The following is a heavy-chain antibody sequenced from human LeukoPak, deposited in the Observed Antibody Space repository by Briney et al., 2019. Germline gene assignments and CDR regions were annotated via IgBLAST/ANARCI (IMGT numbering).Heavy chain of an antibody. CDR2: VWYDGSNE. D-gene: IGHD5-12*01. CDR1: GFTFSSYG. Sequence: GRSLRLSCAASGFTFSSYGMHWVRQAPGKGLDWVASVWYDGSNEHYADSVKGRFIIYRENSKNTMYLQMNSLRLDDTAVYYCARGASGYGSDAFDLWGQGTMVTVSS. CDR3: ARGASGYGSDAFDL. V-gene: IGHV3-33*08. J-gene: IGHJ3*01.